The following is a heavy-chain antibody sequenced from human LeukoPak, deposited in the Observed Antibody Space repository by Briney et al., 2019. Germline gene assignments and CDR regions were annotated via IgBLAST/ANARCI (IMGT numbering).Heavy chain of an antibody. CDR2: INPNSSGT. J-gene: IGHJ3*02. V-gene: IGHV1-2*06. CDR3: ARVVTVGDAFDI. D-gene: IGHD4-11*01. Sequence: ASVKVSCKASGYTFTGYYMHWVRQAPGQGLEWMGRINPNSSGTNYAQKFQGRVTMTRGTSISTAYMELSRLRSDDTAVYYCARVVTVGDAFDIWGQGTMVTVSS. CDR1: GYTFTGYY.